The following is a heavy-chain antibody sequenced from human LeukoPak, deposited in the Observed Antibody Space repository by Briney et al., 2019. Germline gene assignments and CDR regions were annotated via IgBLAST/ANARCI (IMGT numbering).Heavy chain of an antibody. V-gene: IGHV1-69*06. J-gene: IGHJ4*02. CDR2: IIPIFGTA. D-gene: IGHD4-17*01. CDR1: GGTFSSYA. Sequence: SVKVSCKASGGTFSSYAISWARQAPGQGLEWMGRIIPIFGTANYAQKFQGRVTITADKSTSTAYMELSSLRSEDTAVYYCARETIGRSYGVFLFDYWGQGTLVTVSS. CDR3: ARETIGRSYGVFLFDY.